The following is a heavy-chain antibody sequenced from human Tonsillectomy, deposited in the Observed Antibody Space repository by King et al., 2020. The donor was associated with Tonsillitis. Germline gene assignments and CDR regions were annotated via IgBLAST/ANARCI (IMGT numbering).Heavy chain of an antibody. V-gene: IGHV3-23*04. Sequence: VQLVESGGGLVQPGGSLRLSCAASGFTFSNHDMSWVRQAPGKGLEWVSAISGSGGTTYYADAVKGRFTISRDTSNNTLYLQMNSLRAEDTAVYYCAKDPTHWGPGDWGQGTLVTVSS. CDR1: GFTFSNHD. CDR3: AKDPTHWGPGD. CDR2: ISGSGGTT. J-gene: IGHJ4*02. D-gene: IGHD3-16*01.